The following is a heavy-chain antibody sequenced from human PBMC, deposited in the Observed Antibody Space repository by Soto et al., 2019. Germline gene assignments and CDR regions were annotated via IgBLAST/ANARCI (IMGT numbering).Heavy chain of an antibody. CDR2: IKNRDGGGTA. CDR3: TTEDFTNYGSGVSAFDI. V-gene: IGHV3-15*01. J-gene: IGHJ3*02. D-gene: IGHD3-10*01. Sequence: EVQLVEPGGGLVKPGGSLRLSCAASGFTFTQAWMSWVRQAPGKGLEWVGRIKNRDGGGTADYAAPVKGRFTISRDDSKNTLYLQMNSLKTDDTAVYYCTTEDFTNYGSGVSAFDIWGQGTMVTVSS. CDR1: GFTFTQAW.